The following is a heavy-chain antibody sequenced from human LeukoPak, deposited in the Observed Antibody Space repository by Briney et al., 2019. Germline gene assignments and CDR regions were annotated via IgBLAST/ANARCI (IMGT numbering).Heavy chain of an antibody. J-gene: IGHJ4*02. CDR3: TRDDKKFCSGGSCYGGY. CDR2: ISGSGSRT. D-gene: IGHD2-15*01. CDR1: GFTFNHYA. V-gene: IGHV3-23*01. Sequence: PGGSLRLSCAASGFTFNHYAMTWVRQAPGKGLEWVSVISGSGSRTDYADSLKGRFTISRDNAKNSLYLQMNSLRAEDTAVYYCTRDDKKFCSGGSCYGGYWGQGTLVTVSS.